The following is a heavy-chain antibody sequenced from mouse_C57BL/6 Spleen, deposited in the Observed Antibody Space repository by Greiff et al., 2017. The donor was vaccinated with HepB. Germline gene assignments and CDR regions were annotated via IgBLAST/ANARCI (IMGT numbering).Heavy chain of an antibody. CDR3: ARAGFYAMDY. Sequence: QVQLQQPGAELVRPGSSVKLSCKASGYTFTSYWMDWVKQRPGQGLEWIGNIYPSDSETHYNQKFKDKATLTVDKSSSTAYMQLSSLTSEDSAVYYCARAGFYAMDYWGQGTSVTVSS. CDR1: GYTFTSYW. V-gene: IGHV1-61*01. CDR2: IYPSDSET. J-gene: IGHJ4*01.